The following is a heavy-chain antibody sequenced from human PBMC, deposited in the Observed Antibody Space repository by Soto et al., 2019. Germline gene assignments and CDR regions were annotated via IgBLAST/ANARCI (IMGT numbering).Heavy chain of an antibody. CDR2: IYWDDDK. J-gene: IGHJ2*01. V-gene: IGHV2-5*02. CDR3: ARSFSNSLPCYFDL. D-gene: IGHD6-6*01. Sequence: QITLKESGPTLVKPTQTLTLTCTFSGFSLSTSGVGVGWIRPRPETALEWLALIYWDDDKRYSPSLRSRLTITKDTFINQVVLTMTNIVPVDTATYYCARSFSNSLPCYFDLWGRGTLVTVSS. CDR1: GFSLSTSGVG.